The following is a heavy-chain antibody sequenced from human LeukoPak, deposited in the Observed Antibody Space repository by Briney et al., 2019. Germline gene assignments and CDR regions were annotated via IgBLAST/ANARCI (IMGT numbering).Heavy chain of an antibody. Sequence: GGSLRLSCAASGFSFSNYAMNWVRQAPGTGLEWVSGIRASDFQTFYAESVKGRFTISRDNSKNTLYLQMNSLRAEDTGVYYCAKDHYWSIDYWGRGTLVTVSS. CDR3: AKDHYWSIDY. J-gene: IGHJ4*02. D-gene: IGHD3-3*01. CDR2: IRASDFQT. CDR1: GFSFSNYA. V-gene: IGHV3-23*01.